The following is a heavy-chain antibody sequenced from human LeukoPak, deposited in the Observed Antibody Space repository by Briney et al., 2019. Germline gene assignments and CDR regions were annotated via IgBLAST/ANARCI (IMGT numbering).Heavy chain of an antibody. V-gene: IGHV1-69*13. CDR1: GGTFSSYA. CDR2: IIPIFGTA. J-gene: IGHJ6*02. CDR3: ARDHAPIVAWDMVRGVNYYYGMDV. D-gene: IGHD3-10*01. Sequence: SVKVSCKASGGTFSSYAISWVRQAPGQGLEWMGGIIPIFGTANYAQKFQGRVTITADESTSTAYMELSSLRSEDTAVYYCARDHAPIVAWDMVRGVNYYYGMDVWGQGTTVTVSS.